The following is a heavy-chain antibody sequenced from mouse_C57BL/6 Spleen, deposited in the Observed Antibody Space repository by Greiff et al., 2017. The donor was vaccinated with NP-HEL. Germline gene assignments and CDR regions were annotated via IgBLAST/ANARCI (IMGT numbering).Heavy chain of an antibody. CDR1: GYTFTSYW. CDR2: IHPSASDT. V-gene: IGHV1-74*01. J-gene: IGHJ2*01. CDR3: AISPTGTFDY. Sequence: QVQLQQPGAELVKPGASVKVSCKASGYTFTSYWMHWVKQRPGQGLEWIGRIHPSASDTNYNQKFKGKATLTVDKSSSTAFMQLSSLTSEASAVYYCAISPTGTFDYWGQGTTLTVSS. D-gene: IGHD4-1*02.